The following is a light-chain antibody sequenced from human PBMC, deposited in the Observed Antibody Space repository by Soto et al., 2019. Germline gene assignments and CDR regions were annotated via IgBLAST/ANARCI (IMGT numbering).Light chain of an antibody. V-gene: IGLV2-14*01. CDR1: SSDIGGYNY. J-gene: IGLJ1*01. CDR3: ISYTLNSIPYV. CDR2: EVS. Sequence: QSALTQPASVSGSPGQSITISCTGTSSDIGGYNYVSWYQQHPGRAPKLIIYEVSYRPSGSSIRFSGSKSGNTASLTISGLQAEDEADYYCISYTLNSIPYVFGTGTKLTVL.